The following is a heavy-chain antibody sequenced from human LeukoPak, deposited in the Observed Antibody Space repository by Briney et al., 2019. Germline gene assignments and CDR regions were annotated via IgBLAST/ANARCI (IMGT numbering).Heavy chain of an antibody. D-gene: IGHD3-22*01. J-gene: IGHJ4*02. CDR3: AKEGIGYDSSGYYLYFDY. CDR2: ISGSGGST. Sequence: PGGSLRLSCAASGFTFSSYAMSWVRQAPGKGLEWVSAISGSGGSTYYADSVKGRFTISRDNSKNTLYLQMNSLRAEDTAVYYCAKEGIGYDSSGYYLYFDYWGQGTLVTVSS. CDR1: GFTFSSYA. V-gene: IGHV3-23*01.